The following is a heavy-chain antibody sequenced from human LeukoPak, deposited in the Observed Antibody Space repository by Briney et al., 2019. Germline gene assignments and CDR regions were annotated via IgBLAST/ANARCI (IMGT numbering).Heavy chain of an antibody. CDR2: ISSSGSTI. D-gene: IGHD3-10*01. V-gene: IGHV3-48*03. Sequence: PGGSLRLSCAASGFTFSSYETNWVRQAPGKGLEWVSYISSSGSTIYYADSVKGRFTISRDNAKNSLYLQMNSLRAEDTAVYYCARAESYYYGSGSYPVPLDYWGQGTLITVSS. CDR3: ARAESYYYGSGSYPVPLDY. CDR1: GFTFSSYE. J-gene: IGHJ4*02.